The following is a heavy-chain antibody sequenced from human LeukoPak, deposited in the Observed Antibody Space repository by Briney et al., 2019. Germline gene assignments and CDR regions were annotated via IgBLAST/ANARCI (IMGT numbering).Heavy chain of an antibody. CDR3: AGHFSSGWYNHEYFQH. CDR1: GGSFSGYY. D-gene: IGHD6-19*01. CDR2: INHSGST. J-gene: IGHJ1*01. V-gene: IGHV4-34*01. Sequence: PSETLSLTCAVYGGSFSGYYWSWIRQPPGKGLEWIGEINHSGSTNYNPSLKSRVTISVDTSKNQFSLKLSSVTAADTAVYYCAGHFSSGWYNHEYFQHWGQGTLVTVSS.